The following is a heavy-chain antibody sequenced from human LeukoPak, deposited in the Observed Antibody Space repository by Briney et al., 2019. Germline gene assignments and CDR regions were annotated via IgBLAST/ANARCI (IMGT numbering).Heavy chain of an antibody. CDR2: ISGSGGST. V-gene: IGHV3-23*01. Sequence: GGSLRLSCAASGFTFSSYAMSWVRQAPGKGLEWVSAISGSGGSTYYADSVKGRFTISRDNSKNTLYLQMNSLRAEDTDVYYCAKDRVWGDFWSGYYTSYYYYYYMDVWGKGTTVTVSS. CDR3: AKDRVWGDFWSGYYTSYYYYYYMDV. D-gene: IGHD3-3*01. CDR1: GFTFSSYA. J-gene: IGHJ6*03.